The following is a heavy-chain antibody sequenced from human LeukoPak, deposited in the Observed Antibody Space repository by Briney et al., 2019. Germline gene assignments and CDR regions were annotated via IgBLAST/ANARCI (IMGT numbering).Heavy chain of an antibody. Sequence: SETLSLTCTVSGGSISSYYWSWIRQPPGKGLEWIGYIYYSGSTNYNPSLKSRVTISVDTSKNQFSLKLSSVTAADTAVYYCARALGGSRPDHYFGYWGQGTLVTVSS. D-gene: IGHD3-16*01. CDR3: ARALGGSRPDHYFGY. CDR2: IYYSGST. CDR1: GGSISSYY. V-gene: IGHV4-59*01. J-gene: IGHJ4*02.